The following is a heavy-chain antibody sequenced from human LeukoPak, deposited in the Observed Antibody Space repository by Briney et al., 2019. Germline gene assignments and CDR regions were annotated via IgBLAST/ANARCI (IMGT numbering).Heavy chain of an antibody. J-gene: IGHJ6*02. V-gene: IGHV3-23*01. CDR1: GFTFSSYA. CDR3: AKGHVSYYYYGMDV. CDR2: ISGSGGST. Sequence: GASLRLSCAASGFTFSSYAMSWVRQVPGKGLEWVSAISGSGGSTYYADSVKGRFTISRDNSKNTLYLQMNSLRAEDTAVYYCAKGHVSYYYYGMDVWGQGTTVTVSS. D-gene: IGHD3-16*01.